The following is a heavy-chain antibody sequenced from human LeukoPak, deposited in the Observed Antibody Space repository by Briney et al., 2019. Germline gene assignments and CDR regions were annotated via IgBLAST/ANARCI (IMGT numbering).Heavy chain of an antibody. J-gene: IGHJ3*02. CDR2: ISWNSGSI. Sequence: GGSLRLSCAASGFTFDDYAMHWVRQAPGKGLEWVSGISWNSGSIGYADSVKGRFTISRDNAKNSLYLQMNSLRAEDTALYYCAKEGYYDSSGPGLVGAFDIWGQGTMVTVSS. V-gene: IGHV3-9*01. CDR3: AKEGYYDSSGPGLVGAFDI. CDR1: GFTFDDYA. D-gene: IGHD3-22*01.